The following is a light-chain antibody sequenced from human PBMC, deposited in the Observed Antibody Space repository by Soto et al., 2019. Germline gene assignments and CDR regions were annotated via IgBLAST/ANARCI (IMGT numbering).Light chain of an antibody. J-gene: IGKJ2*01. CDR2: GAS. CDR1: QGIRTD. CDR3: LQHYSYPPVT. Sequence: DIQMTQSPSSLSASVGDRVTITCRASQGIRTDLVWYQQKPGKAPTRLIYGASSLQSGVPSRFSGSGSGTEFTLTINSLQPEDFATYCCLQHYSYPPVTFGQGTKLEIK. V-gene: IGKV1-17*01.